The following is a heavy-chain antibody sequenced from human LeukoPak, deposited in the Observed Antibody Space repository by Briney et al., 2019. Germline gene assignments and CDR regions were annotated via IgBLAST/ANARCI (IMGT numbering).Heavy chain of an antibody. Sequence: GGSLRLSCAASGFTVSSDYMNWVRQAPGKGLEWVSVIYSGGSTYYADSVKGRFTISRDNSKNTLYLQMNSLRAEDTAVYYCARVRGATSDYFDYWGQGTLVTVSS. CDR3: ARVRGATSDYFDY. J-gene: IGHJ4*02. D-gene: IGHD1-26*01. V-gene: IGHV3-53*01. CDR1: GFTVSSDY. CDR2: IYSGGST.